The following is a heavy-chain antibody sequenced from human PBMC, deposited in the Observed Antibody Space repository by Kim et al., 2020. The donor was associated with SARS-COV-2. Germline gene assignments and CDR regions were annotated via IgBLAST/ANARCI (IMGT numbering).Heavy chain of an antibody. V-gene: IGHV1-69*04. CDR3: ASKGVTTQGGFYFYGMDV. CDR2: IIPILGVT. J-gene: IGHJ6*02. Sequence: SVKVSCKASGGTFSNYAISWVRQAPGQGLEWMGRIIPILGVTNYAQNFQGRVTITADKSTSTAYMELTSLRSEDTAVYYCASKGVTTQGGFYFYGMDVWGREPTVTVPS. CDR1: GGTFSNYA. D-gene: IGHD4-17*01.